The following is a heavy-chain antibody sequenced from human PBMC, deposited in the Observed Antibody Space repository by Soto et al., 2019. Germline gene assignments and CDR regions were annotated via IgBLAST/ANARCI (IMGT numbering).Heavy chain of an antibody. CDR3: ARDPGFVGYCSSTSCYENYYYGMDV. Sequence: QVQLVQSGAEVKKPGASVKVSCKASGYTFTSYGISWVRQAPGQGLEWMGWISAYNGNTNYAQKLQGRVTMTTDTSTSTDYMELRSLRSDDTAVYYCARDPGFVGYCSSTSCYENYYYGMDVWGQGTTVTVSS. D-gene: IGHD2-2*01. CDR2: ISAYNGNT. V-gene: IGHV1-18*01. CDR1: GYTFTSYG. J-gene: IGHJ6*02.